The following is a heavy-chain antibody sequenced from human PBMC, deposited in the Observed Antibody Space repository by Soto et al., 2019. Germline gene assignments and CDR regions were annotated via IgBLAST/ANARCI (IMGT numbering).Heavy chain of an antibody. V-gene: IGHV4-30-4*01. D-gene: IGHD5-18*01. Sequence: SETLSLTCTVSGGSISSGDYYWSWIRQPPGKGLEWIGYIYYSGSTYYNPSLKSRVTISVDTSKNQFSLKLSSVTAADAAVYYCARGSRGYSYGASPPGSWGQGTLVTVSS. J-gene: IGHJ5*02. CDR3: ARGSRGYSYGASPPGS. CDR2: IYYSGST. CDR1: GGSISSGDYY.